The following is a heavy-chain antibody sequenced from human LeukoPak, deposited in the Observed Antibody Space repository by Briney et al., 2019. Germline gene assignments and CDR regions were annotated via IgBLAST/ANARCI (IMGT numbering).Heavy chain of an antibody. J-gene: IGHJ4*02. CDR1: GFTFSSHE. D-gene: IGHD1-26*01. Sequence: GSLRLSCAASGFTFSSHEMNWVRQAPGKGLEWVSYISSSGSTIYYADSVKGRFTISRDNAKNSLYLQMNSLRAEDTAVYYCARQPLSGSYDYWGQGTLVTVSS. CDR2: ISSSGSTI. CDR3: ARQPLSGSYDY. V-gene: IGHV3-48*03.